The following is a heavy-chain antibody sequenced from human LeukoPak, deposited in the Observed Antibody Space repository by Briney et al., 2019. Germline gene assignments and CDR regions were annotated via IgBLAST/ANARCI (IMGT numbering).Heavy chain of an antibody. V-gene: IGHV3-30*02. CDR3: AKDDGDYY. Sequence: SGGPLRLSCAASEFTFSDLGMHWVRQTPGKGLEGLAFIRFDGSAKFYADSVKGRFSISRDNSRNTLFLQMNSLRIEDTAVYHCAKDDGDYYWGQGTLVTVSS. CDR2: IRFDGSAK. CDR1: EFTFSDLG. D-gene: IGHD4-17*01. J-gene: IGHJ4*02.